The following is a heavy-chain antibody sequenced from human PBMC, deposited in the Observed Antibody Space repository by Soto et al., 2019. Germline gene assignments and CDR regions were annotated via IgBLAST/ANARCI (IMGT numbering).Heavy chain of an antibody. CDR1: GFSFSRSW. J-gene: IGHJ4*02. CDR2: IKRDGTEK. V-gene: IGHV3-7*01. CDR3: ARGDYYDSSGYYLGY. Sequence: EVQLVESGGGLVQPGGSLRLSCAASGFSFSRSWMNWVRQAPGKGLEWVANIKRDGTEKYYVDSVKGRFAISRDNAKNSLYLQMESLRAEDTAVYYCARGDYYDSSGYYLGYWGQGTLVTVSS. D-gene: IGHD3-22*01.